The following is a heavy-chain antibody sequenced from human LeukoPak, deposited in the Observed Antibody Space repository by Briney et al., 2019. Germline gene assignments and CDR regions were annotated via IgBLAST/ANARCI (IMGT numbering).Heavy chain of an antibody. D-gene: IGHD2-15*01. CDR3: AKGRAKVAATYNDY. CDR2: ISGSGGST. J-gene: IGHJ4*02. V-gene: IGHV3-23*01. CDR1: GFTFSSYA. Sequence: GGSLRLSCAASGFTFSSYAMSWVRQAPGKGLEWVSAISGSGGSTYYADSVKGRFTISRDNSKNTLYLQMNSLRAKDTAVYYCAKGRAKVAATYNDYWGQGTLVTVSS.